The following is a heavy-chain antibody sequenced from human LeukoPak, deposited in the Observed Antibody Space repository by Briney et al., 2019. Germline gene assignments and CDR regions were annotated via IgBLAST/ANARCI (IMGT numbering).Heavy chain of an antibody. Sequence: GGSLRLSCAASGFTFSSYWMSWVRQAPGKGLEWVANIKQDGSEKYYVDSVKGRFTISRDNAKNSLYLQMNSLRAEDTAVYYCASPCSTSCHVNAFDIWGQGTMVTVSS. J-gene: IGHJ3*02. V-gene: IGHV3-7*01. CDR2: IKQDGSEK. D-gene: IGHD2-2*01. CDR1: GFTFSSYW. CDR3: ASPCSTSCHVNAFDI.